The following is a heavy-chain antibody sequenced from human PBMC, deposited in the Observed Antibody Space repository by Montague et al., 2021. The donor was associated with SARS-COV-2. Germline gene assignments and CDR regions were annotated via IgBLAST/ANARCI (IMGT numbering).Heavy chain of an antibody. CDR2: IKRDGSEK. Sequence: SLRLSCAASRFTLSDFWMNWVRQAPGKGLEWVADIKRDGSEKSYXDSVKGRFTISRDNAKNSLYLQMNSLRAEDTAVYYCARGSTGWYAIFGHYGMDVWGQGTTVTVSS. CDR1: RFTLSDFW. CDR3: ARGSTGWYAIFGHYGMDV. V-gene: IGHV3-7*01. D-gene: IGHD6-19*01. J-gene: IGHJ6*02.